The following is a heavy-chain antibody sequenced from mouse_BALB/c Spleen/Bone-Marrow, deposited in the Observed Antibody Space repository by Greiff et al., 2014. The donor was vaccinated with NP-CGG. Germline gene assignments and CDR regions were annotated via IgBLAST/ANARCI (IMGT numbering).Heavy chain of an antibody. J-gene: IGHJ3*01. CDR3: ARSRDGYDSFAY. V-gene: IGHV1-7*01. CDR2: IYPSTGYT. Sequence: QVQLKESGAELGKPGASVKMSCKASGYTFTSYWVHWVKQRPGQGLEWIGYIYPSTGYTEYNQKFKDKATLTADKSSSTAYMQLSSLTSKDSAVYYCARSRDGYDSFAYWGQGTLVTVSA. CDR1: GYTFTSYW. D-gene: IGHD2-2*01.